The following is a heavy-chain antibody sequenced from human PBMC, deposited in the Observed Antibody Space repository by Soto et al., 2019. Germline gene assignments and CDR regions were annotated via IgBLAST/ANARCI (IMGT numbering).Heavy chain of an antibody. CDR1: GFTFSSYA. CDR2: ISGSGGST. J-gene: IGHJ4*02. CDR3: ALTQWLGPVNFDY. V-gene: IGHV3-23*01. D-gene: IGHD6-19*01. Sequence: EVQLLESGGGLVQPGGSLRLSCAASGFTFSSYAMSWVRQAPGKGLEWVSAISGSGGSTYYADSVKGRFTISRDNSKNTLYLQMNSLRAEDTAVDYCALTQWLGPVNFDYWGQGTLVTVSS.